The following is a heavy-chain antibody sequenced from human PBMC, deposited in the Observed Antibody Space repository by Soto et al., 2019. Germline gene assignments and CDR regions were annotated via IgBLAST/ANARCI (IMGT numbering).Heavy chain of an antibody. CDR1: GGSISSYY. CDR3: ARDRVAAFDT. CDR2: IYYSGST. J-gene: IGHJ3*02. D-gene: IGHD2-15*01. Sequence: SETLSLTCTVSGGSISSYYWSWIRQPPGKGLEWIGYIYYSGSTNYNPSLKSRVTISVDTSKNQFSLKLSSVTAADTAVYYCARDRVAAFDTWGQGTMVTVS. V-gene: IGHV4-59*01.